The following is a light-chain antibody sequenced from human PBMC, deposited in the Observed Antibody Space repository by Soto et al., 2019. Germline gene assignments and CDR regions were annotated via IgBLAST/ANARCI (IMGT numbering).Light chain of an antibody. Sequence: DIQMTQSPSSLSASVRDRVTITCQASQDISNYLNWYQQKPGKAPKLLICYASNLEPGIPSRFSGSGSGTDFTLTISSLQSEDIAPYYCQQYDNRPFTFGPGTKVDIK. CDR1: QDISNY. CDR2: YAS. J-gene: IGKJ3*01. CDR3: QQYDNRPFT. V-gene: IGKV1-33*01.